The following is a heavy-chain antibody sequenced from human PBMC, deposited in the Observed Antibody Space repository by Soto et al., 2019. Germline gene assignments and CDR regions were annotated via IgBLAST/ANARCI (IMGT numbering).Heavy chain of an antibody. D-gene: IGHD6-19*01. J-gene: IGHJ4*02. CDR3: AKDPQMGYSSGWYDY. Sequence: GGSLRLSCAASGFTFSSYAMSWVRQAPGKGLEWVSAISGSGGSTYYADSVKGRFTISRDNSKNTLYLQMNSLRAEDKAVYYCAKDPQMGYSSGWYDYWGQGTLVTVSS. CDR2: ISGSGGST. V-gene: IGHV3-23*01. CDR1: GFTFSSYA.